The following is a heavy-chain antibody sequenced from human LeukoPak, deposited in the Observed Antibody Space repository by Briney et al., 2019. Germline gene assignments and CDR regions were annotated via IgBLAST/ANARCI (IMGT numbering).Heavy chain of an antibody. V-gene: IGHV1-69*04. CDR1: GGTFSSYA. CDR3: ARGRLIAVAGTSAFDI. Sequence: ASVKVSCKASGGTFSSYAISWVRQAPGQGLEWMGRIIPILGIANYAQKFQGRVTITADKSTSTAYMELSSLRSEDTAVYYCARGRLIAVAGTSAFDIWGQGTLVTVSS. D-gene: IGHD6-19*01. J-gene: IGHJ4*02. CDR2: IIPILGIA.